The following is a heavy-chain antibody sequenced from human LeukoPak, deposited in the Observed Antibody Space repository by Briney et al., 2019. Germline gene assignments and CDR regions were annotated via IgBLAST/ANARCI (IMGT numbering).Heavy chain of an antibody. D-gene: IGHD5-18*01. Sequence: GGSLQIPFQCSGSIFTNYWIGWVRPVPGKRVEWRGIIYHGDSDTRFSPFFQGQVTISAAKSVNTAYLQWSSLKASDTAMYYCARRGSREYFQHWGEGSLVTVSS. CDR1: GSIFTNYW. CDR3: ARRGSREYFQH. CDR2: IYHGDSDT. V-gene: IGHV5-51*01. J-gene: IGHJ1*01.